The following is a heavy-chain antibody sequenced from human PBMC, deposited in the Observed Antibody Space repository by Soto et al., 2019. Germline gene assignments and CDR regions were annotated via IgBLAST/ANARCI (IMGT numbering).Heavy chain of an antibody. CDR1: GYSFTSYW. CDR2: IYPGDSDT. J-gene: IGHJ4*02. Sequence: GESLKISCKGSGYSFTSYWIGWVRQMPGKGLEWMGIIYPGDSDTRYSPSFQGQVTISADKSISTAYLQWSSLKASDTAMYYCARTRGGCSGGSCSDLYYFDYWGQGTLVTVSS. V-gene: IGHV5-51*01. D-gene: IGHD2-15*01. CDR3: ARTRGGCSGGSCSDLYYFDY.